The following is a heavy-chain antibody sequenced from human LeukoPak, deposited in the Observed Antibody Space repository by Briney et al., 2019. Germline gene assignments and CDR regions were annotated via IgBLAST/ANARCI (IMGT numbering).Heavy chain of an antibody. J-gene: IGHJ1*01. CDR3: ATQLRERVRDFWSGFETQGYFQH. V-gene: IGHV4-38-2*02. D-gene: IGHD3-3*01. CDR1: GYSVSSGYY. CDR2: IYHSGDT. Sequence: PSETLSLTCTVSGYSVSSGYYWGWIRQPPGKGLEWIASIYHSGDTYYNPSLRSRVTISLDTSKNQLSLKLSSVTAADTAVYYCATQLRERVRDFWSGFETQGYFQHWGQGTLVTVSS.